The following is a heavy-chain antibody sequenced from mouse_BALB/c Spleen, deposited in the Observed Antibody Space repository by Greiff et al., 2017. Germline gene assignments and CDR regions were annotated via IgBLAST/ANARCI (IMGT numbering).Heavy chain of an antibody. CDR3: ARSLSDYDVGFAY. D-gene: IGHD2-4*01. V-gene: IGHV7-3*02. Sequence: EVHLVESGGGLVQPGGSLRLSCATSGFTFTDYYMSWVRQPPGKALEWLGFIRNNANGYTTEYSASVQGRFTISSDNPHSILYLRMNTLRAENSASYCCARSLSDYDVGFAYWGQGTLVTVSA. CDR1: GFTFTDYY. CDR2: IRNNANGYTT. J-gene: IGHJ3*01.